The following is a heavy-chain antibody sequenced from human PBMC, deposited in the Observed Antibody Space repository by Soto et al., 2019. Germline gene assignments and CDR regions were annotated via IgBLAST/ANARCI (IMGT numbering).Heavy chain of an antibody. J-gene: IGHJ5*02. CDR3: ARRRSSYPPNWFDP. D-gene: IGHD6-13*01. V-gene: IGHV4-34*01. Sequence: SETLSLTCAVYGGSFSGYYWSWIRQPPGKGLEWIGEINHSGSTNYNPSLKSRVTISVDTSKNQFSLKLSSVTAADTAVYYCARRRSSYPPNWFDPWGQGTLVTVSS. CDR2: INHSGST. CDR1: GGSFSGYY.